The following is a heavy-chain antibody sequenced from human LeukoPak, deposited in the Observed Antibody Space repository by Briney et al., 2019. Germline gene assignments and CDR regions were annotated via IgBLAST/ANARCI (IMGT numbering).Heavy chain of an antibody. CDR3: ATRRVAVMF. D-gene: IGHD3-22*01. J-gene: IGHJ4*02. V-gene: IGHV3-23*01. CDR2: ISSYGEST. CDR1: GFTSYIYA. Sequence: VGSLRLSCVVSGFTSYIYAMNWVRQAPGKGLEWVSSISSYGESTSYADSVKGRFTISRDNSNNTLYLQMNSLRVEDTAVYFCATRRVAVMFWGPGTLVTVSS.